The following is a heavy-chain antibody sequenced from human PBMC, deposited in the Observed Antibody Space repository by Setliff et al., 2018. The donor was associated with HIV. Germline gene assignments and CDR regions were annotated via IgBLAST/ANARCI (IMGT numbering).Heavy chain of an antibody. CDR1: GFTVSSNH. V-gene: IGHV3-53*01. D-gene: IGHD6-13*01. CDR3: AKAGIAAAAGGYFDL. Sequence: PGGSLRLSCAVSGFTVSSNHMNWVRQAPGKGLEWVSFIYSGGNKYYADSVKGRFTISRDNSKNTLYLQMNSLRAEDTAVYYCAKAGIAAAAGGYFDLWGRGTLVTVSS. J-gene: IGHJ2*01. CDR2: IYSGGNK.